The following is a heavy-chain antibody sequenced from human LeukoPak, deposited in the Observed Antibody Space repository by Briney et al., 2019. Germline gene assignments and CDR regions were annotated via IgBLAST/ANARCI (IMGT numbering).Heavy chain of an antibody. CDR2: ISSSGSTK. J-gene: IGHJ6*04. CDR3: ARKDYGGYAYYYYGLDV. V-gene: IGHV3-48*03. D-gene: IGHD5-12*01. Sequence: GVSLRLFCAASGFTFSSYEMNWVRQAPGKGLEWVSYISSSGSTKYYADSVKGRFTISRGNAKNSLYLQMNSLRAEDTAVYYCARKDYGGYAYYYYGLDVWGKGTTVTVSS. CDR1: GFTFSSYE.